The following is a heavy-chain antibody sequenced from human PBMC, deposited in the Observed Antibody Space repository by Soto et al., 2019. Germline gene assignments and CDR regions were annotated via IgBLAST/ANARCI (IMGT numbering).Heavy chain of an antibody. CDR1: GGTFSSYA. J-gene: IGHJ5*02. Sequence: QVQLVQSGAEVKKPGSSVKVSCKASGGTFSSYAISWVRQAPGQGLEWMGGIIPIFGTANYVQKFQGRVTIIADEFTSTAYMELSRLRAEDTAVYYCAPGHYDSNPRGLVWCDTWGQGTLVTVSS. V-gene: IGHV1-69*01. D-gene: IGHD3-22*01. CDR3: APGHYDSNPRGLVWCDT. CDR2: IIPIFGTA.